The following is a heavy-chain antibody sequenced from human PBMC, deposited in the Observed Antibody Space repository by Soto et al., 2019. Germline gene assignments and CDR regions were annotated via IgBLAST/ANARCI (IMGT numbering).Heavy chain of an antibody. Sequence: QLQLQESGPGLVKPSETLSLTCTVSGGSISSSSYYWGWIRQPPGKGLEWIGSIYYSGSTYYNPSLKSRVTISVDTSKIQFALKLSSVTAADTAVYYCARAEQWLVYFDYWGQGTLVTVSS. J-gene: IGHJ4*02. D-gene: IGHD6-19*01. CDR2: IYYSGST. CDR3: ARAEQWLVYFDY. CDR1: GGSISSSSYY. V-gene: IGHV4-39*01.